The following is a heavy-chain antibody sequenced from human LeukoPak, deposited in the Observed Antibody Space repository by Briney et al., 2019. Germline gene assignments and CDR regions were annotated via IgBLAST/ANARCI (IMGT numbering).Heavy chain of an antibody. CDR3: ARGGGTIAGTGIPFDH. CDR1: GYTFTGYY. CDR2: INPNSGGT. Sequence: ASVKVSCKASGYTFTGYYLHWVRQAPGQGLEWMGWINPNSGGTKYAQKFQGRVTMTRDTSISTAYMELSSLTSDDTAVYYCARGGGTIAGTGIPFDHWGQGTLVTVSS. D-gene: IGHD6-13*01. J-gene: IGHJ4*02. V-gene: IGHV1-2*02.